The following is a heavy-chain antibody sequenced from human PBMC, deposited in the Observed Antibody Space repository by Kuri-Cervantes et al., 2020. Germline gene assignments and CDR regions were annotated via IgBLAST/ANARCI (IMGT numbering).Heavy chain of an antibody. V-gene: IGHV4-34*01. J-gene: IGHJ5*02. Sequence: SQTLSLTCAVYGGSFSGYYWGWIRQPPGKGLEWIGGIYHSGSTYYNPSLKSRVTISVDTSKNQFSLKLSSVTAADTAVYYCARISSGYYYLSSPPHWFDPWGQGTLVTVSS. D-gene: IGHD3-22*01. CDR2: IYHSGST. CDR3: ARISSGYYYLSSPPHWFDP. CDR1: GGSFSGYY.